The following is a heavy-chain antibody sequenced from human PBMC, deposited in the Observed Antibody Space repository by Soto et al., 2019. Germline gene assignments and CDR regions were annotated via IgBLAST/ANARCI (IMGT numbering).Heavy chain of an antibody. V-gene: IGHV4-59*01. CDR1: GGSISSYY. CDR3: ARFNWYFDL. Sequence: QVQLQESGPGLVKPSETLSLTCTVSGGSISSYYWSWIRQPPGKGLEWIGYIYYRGSTNYNPSLKSRVTLSVDTSKNQYSLKLSSVTAADTAMYYCARFNWYFDLWGCGTLVTVSS. J-gene: IGHJ2*01. CDR2: IYYRGST.